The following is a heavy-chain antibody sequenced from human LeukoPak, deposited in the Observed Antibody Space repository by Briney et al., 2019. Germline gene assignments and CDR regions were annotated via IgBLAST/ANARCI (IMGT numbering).Heavy chain of an antibody. V-gene: IGHV3-30*02. CDR3: ARSYGGKFFDC. Sequence: PGGSVTHSCAASGFNFSSFGMHWVRQAPGKGLEWVAFSRYNGIETYFADSVKRRFTISRDNSKNTLYLQINSPRGDDSAVYFCARSYGGKFFDCWGQRTDDTVSS. D-gene: IGHD4-23*01. CDR1: GFNFSSFG. CDR2: SRYNGIET. J-gene: IGHJ4*02.